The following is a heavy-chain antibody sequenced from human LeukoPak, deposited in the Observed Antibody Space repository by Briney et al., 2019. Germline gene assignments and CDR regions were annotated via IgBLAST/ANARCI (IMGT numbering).Heavy chain of an antibody. V-gene: IGHV3-15*01. CDR1: GLTFSDAW. CDR3: TWMATIFTVDY. J-gene: IGHJ4*02. D-gene: IGHD5-12*01. CDR2: IRNDRIT. Sequence: PGGSLRLSCVLSGLTFSDAWMSWVRQAPGKGMEWVGRIRNDRITDYAAPVQGRFSISRDNSKNTFYLQMNSLRTEDTGMYFCTWMATIFTVDYWGQGTLVTVSS.